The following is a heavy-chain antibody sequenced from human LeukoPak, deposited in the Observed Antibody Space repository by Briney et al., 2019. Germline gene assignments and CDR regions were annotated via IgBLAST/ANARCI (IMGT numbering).Heavy chain of an antibody. CDR2: ISYDGSDK. CDR1: GLTLRSFG. D-gene: IGHD1-14*01. CDR3: VKGLGNLFDD. V-gene: IGHV3-30*18. Sequence: GGSLRLSCAASGLTLRSFGMHWVRQAPGKGLEWVTFISYDGSDKHYADSVKGRFTISRDTSKNTLYLQMNSLRVEDTAVYFCVKGLGNLFDDWGQGTLVTVSS. J-gene: IGHJ4*02.